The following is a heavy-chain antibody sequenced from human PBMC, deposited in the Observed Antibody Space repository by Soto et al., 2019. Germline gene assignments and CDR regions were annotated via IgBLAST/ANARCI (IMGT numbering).Heavy chain of an antibody. Sequence: VQLVETGGGLIQPGGSLRPSCAASGFTVSSNYMSWVRQAPGKGLEWVSVIYSGGSTYYADSVKGRFTISRDNSKNTLYLKMNSLRAEDTAVYYGARVGGWFGDPRSVVYFDYWGQETLVTVSS. CDR3: ARVGGWFGDPRSVVYFDY. J-gene: IGHJ4*02. V-gene: IGHV3-53*02. D-gene: IGHD3-10*01. CDR1: GFTVSSNY. CDR2: IYSGGST.